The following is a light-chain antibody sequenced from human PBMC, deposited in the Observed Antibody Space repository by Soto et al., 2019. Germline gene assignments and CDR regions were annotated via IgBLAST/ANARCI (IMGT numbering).Light chain of an antibody. CDR1: SSDVGNYNL. Sequence: QSVLTQPASVSGSPGQSITLSCTGTSSDVGNYNLVSWYQQHPGKAPKLMIYEDSNRPSGVSNRFSGSKSGNTASLTISGLQAEDEADYYCCSYAGSSTPWVFGGGTKLTVL. CDR2: EDS. CDR3: CSYAGSSTPWV. V-gene: IGLV2-23*01. J-gene: IGLJ3*02.